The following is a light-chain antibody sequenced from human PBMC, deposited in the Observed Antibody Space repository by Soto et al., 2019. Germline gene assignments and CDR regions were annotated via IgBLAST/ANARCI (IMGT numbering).Light chain of an antibody. Sequence: QRTQSPNPLPASIGDRVTITCRASQSIDRWLAWYQQKPGKAPKVLIYDASSLESGVPSRFSGSGSGTEFTLTITSLQPDDSATYYCQQYSTYWPVGLGGKVDIK. CDR3: QQYSTYWP. V-gene: IGKV1-5*01. J-gene: IGKJ1*01. CDR1: QSIDRW. CDR2: DAS.